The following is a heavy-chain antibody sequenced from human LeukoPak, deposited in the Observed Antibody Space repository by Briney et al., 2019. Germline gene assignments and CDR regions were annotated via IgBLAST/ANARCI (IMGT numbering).Heavy chain of an antibody. CDR2: FSGTSTN. CDR1: GFTFSSYA. J-gene: IGHJ5*02. V-gene: IGHV3-48*02. CDR3: ARGVRASTGNYWFDP. Sequence: GGSLRLSCAASGFTFSSYAMSWVRQAPGKGLEWVSTFSGTSTNSYADAVKGRFTISRDNAENSLYLQMNSLRDEDTAVYYCARGVRASTGNYWFDPWGQGTLVTVSS. D-gene: IGHD3-9*01.